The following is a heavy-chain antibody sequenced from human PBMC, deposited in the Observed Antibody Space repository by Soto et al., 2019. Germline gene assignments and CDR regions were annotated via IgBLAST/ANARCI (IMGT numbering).Heavy chain of an antibody. CDR2: IYYSGST. CDR3: ARGGADTAMVLNYYYYYGMDV. D-gene: IGHD5-18*01. CDR1: GGSISSYY. V-gene: IGHV4-59*01. Sequence: SETLSLTCTVSGGSISSYYWSWIRQPPGKGLEWIGYIYYSGSTNYNPSLKSRVTISVDTSKNQFSLKLSSVTAADTAVYYCARGGADTAMVLNYYYYYGMDVWGQGTTVTVSS. J-gene: IGHJ6*02.